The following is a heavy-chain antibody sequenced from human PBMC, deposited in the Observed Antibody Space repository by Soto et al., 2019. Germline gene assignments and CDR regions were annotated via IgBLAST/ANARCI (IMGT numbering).Heavy chain of an antibody. CDR2: IYWDDDK. V-gene: IGHV2-5*02. CDR1: GFSLSTSGVG. CDR3: AHSLIPNWGSRGAFDY. Sequence: QITLKESGPTLVKPTQTLTLTCTFSGFSLSTSGVGVGWIRQPPGKALEWLALIYWDDDKRYSPSLKSRLTIPKATSKNPVFLTITNMDPLDTATYYCAHSLIPNWGSRGAFDYWGQGTLVTVSS. D-gene: IGHD7-27*01. J-gene: IGHJ4*02.